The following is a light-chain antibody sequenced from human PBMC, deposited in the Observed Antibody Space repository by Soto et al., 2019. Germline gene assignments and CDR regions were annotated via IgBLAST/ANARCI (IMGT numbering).Light chain of an antibody. Sequence: DIQMPQSPSTLSASVGDRVTITCRPSQNVSTWLAWYQQKSGKAPKLLIYDVSNLESGVRSRFSGSGSGTAFSLTIRGLQPDDFATYYGEQYYSYRNFGQGTKVEVK. J-gene: IGKJ1*01. CDR1: QNVSTW. CDR2: DVS. V-gene: IGKV1-5*01. CDR3: EQYYSYRN.